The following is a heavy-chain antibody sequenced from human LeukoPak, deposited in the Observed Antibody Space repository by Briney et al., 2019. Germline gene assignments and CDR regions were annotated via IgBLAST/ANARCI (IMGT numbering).Heavy chain of an antibody. Sequence: GGSLRLSCAASGFPFSTYAMHWVRQVPGKGLEYVAAISSNGGHTYYANSVKGRFIISRDNSKNTLYLQMGSLRTEDMAVYYCAKDREGFFGVDFYYYYYMDVWGKGTTVTVSS. V-gene: IGHV3-64*01. J-gene: IGHJ6*03. CDR2: ISSNGGHT. CDR1: GFPFSTYA. CDR3: AKDREGFFGVDFYYYYYMDV. D-gene: IGHD3-3*01.